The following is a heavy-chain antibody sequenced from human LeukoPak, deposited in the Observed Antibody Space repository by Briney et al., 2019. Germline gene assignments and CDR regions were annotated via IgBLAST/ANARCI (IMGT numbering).Heavy chain of an antibody. CDR2: ISSSSSYI. J-gene: IGHJ4*02. CDR3: ARDVTHCGGDCYSGDY. V-gene: IGHV3-21*01. Sequence: GGSLRLSCAASGFTFSSHTMNWVRQAPGKGLEWVSSISSSSSYINYADSVKGRFTISRDNAKNSLYLQMNSLRAEDTAVYYCARDVTHCGGDCYSGDYWGQGTLVTVSS. CDR1: GFTFSSHT. D-gene: IGHD2-21*02.